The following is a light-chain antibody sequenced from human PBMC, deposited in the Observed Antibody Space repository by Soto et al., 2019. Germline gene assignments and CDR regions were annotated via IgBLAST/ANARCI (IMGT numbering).Light chain of an antibody. CDR2: GIS. J-gene: IGKJ1*01. V-gene: IGKV3-20*01. CDR1: QSVTSNY. CDR3: QQYTDWPLT. Sequence: EVVMTQSPATLSVSPGERATLSCRASQSVTSNYLAWYQQKPGQAPRLLIYGISTRATGVPDRFSGSGSGTDFTLTISRLGPEDFAVYYCQQYTDWPLTFGQGTKVDIK.